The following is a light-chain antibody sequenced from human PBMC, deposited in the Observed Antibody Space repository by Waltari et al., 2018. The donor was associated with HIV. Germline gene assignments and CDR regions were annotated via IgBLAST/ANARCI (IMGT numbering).Light chain of an antibody. J-gene: IGKJ1*01. CDR1: RDIDRY. Sequence: ESQMTQSPSSLSASIGDRVSITCRASRDIDRYLAWYQQKPGKVPKLLIFLASTLQSGVPSRFSGSGSGTDFTLTINNLQPEDVATYYCQKYDSAPWTFGQGTKVAIK. V-gene: IGKV1-27*01. CDR3: QKYDSAPWT. CDR2: LAS.